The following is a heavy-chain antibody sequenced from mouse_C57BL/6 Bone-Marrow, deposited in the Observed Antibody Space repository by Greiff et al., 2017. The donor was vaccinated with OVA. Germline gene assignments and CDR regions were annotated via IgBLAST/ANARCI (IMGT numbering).Heavy chain of an antibody. Sequence: VKLQESGPELVKPGASVKISCKASGYAFSSSWMNWVKQRPGKGLEWIGRIYPGDGDTNYNGKFKGKATLTADKSSSTAYMQLSSLTSEDSAVYFCARSLYYSNYVDYWGQGTTLTVSS. J-gene: IGHJ2*01. CDR1: GYAFSSSW. V-gene: IGHV1-82*01. CDR2: IYPGDGDT. D-gene: IGHD2-5*01. CDR3: ARSLYYSNYVDY.